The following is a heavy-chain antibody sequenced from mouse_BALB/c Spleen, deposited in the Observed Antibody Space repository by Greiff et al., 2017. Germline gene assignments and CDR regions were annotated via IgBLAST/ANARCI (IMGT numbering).Heavy chain of an antibody. Sequence: EVKLLESGPGLVKPSQSLSLTCTVTGYSITSDYAWYWIRQFPGNKLEWMGYISYSGSTSYNPSLKSRISITRDTSKNQFFLQLNSVTTEDTATYYGARGRYGDAMDYWGQGTSVTVSS. J-gene: IGHJ4*01. CDR1: GYSITSDYA. D-gene: IGHD2-14*01. CDR2: ISYSGST. V-gene: IGHV3-2*02. CDR3: ARGRYGDAMDY.